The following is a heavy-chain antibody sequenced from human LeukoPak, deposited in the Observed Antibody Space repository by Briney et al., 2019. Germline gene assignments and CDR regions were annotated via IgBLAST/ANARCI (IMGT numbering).Heavy chain of an antibody. J-gene: IGHJ4*02. CDR3: ARDICGYNYGCFDS. CDR1: GGSISSYY. V-gene: IGHV4-59*12. D-gene: IGHD5-18*01. Sequence: SETLSLTCTVSGGSISSYYWSWIRQPLGKGLEWIGYIYYSGSTNYDPSLKSRVTISVDTSKNQFSLNLRSVTAADTAVYYCARDICGYNYGCFDSWGQGTLVTVSS. CDR2: IYYSGST.